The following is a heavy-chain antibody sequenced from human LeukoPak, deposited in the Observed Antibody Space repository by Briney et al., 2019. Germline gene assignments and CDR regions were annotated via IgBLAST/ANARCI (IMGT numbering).Heavy chain of an antibody. CDR3: AKGKSHGYPARPAYYYGMDV. Sequence: GGSLRLSCAASGFTFSSYEMNWVRQAPGKGLEWVSYISSSGSTIYYADSVKGRFTISRDNAKNTLYLRMNSLRAEDTAVYYCAKGKSHGYPARPAYYYGMDVWAKGPRSPSP. V-gene: IGHV3-48*03. CDR2: ISSSGSTI. CDR1: GFTFSSYE. D-gene: IGHD5-24*01. J-gene: IGHJ6*02.